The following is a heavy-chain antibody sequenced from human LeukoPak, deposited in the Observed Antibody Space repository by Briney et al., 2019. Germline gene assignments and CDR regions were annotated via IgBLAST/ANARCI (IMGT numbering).Heavy chain of an antibody. CDR1: GFIFSNYE. Sequence: QSGGSLRLSXAASGFIFSNYEMNWVRQAPGKGLEWVSYISGSGSNIYYADSVKGRFTISRDNAKNSLYLQMNSLRAEDTAVYYCARADCSSSSCYELDYWGQGTLVTVSS. J-gene: IGHJ4*02. D-gene: IGHD2-2*01. V-gene: IGHV3-48*03. CDR2: ISGSGSNI. CDR3: ARADCSSSSCYELDY.